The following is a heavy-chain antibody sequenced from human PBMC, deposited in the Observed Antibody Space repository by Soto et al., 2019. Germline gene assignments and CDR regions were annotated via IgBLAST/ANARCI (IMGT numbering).Heavy chain of an antibody. CDR3: AKDHRIFCDGAGSHGALDY. J-gene: IGHJ4*02. V-gene: IGHV3-23*01. Sequence: EVQLLESGGGLVQPGGSLRLSCGASGFIFRNFAMSWVRQAPGKGLEWVSTISGSGDKSYSADSVKGRFTISRDNSKSTLYLQMSSLRAEDTAVYYCAKDHRIFCDGAGSHGALDYWGQGTAVTVSS. CDR2: ISGSGDKS. D-gene: IGHD2-15*01. CDR1: GFIFRNFA.